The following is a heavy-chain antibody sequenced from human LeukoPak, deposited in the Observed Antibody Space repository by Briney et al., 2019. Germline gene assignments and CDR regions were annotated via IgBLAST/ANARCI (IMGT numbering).Heavy chain of an antibody. CDR3: ARDRLYCSGGSCYFLTGFDP. J-gene: IGHJ5*02. CDR2: INHSGST. CDR1: GGSFSGYY. D-gene: IGHD2-15*01. Sequence: SETLSLTCAVYGGSFSGYYWSWIRQPPGKGLEWIGEINHSGSTNYNPSLKSRVTISVDTSKNQFSLKLSSVTAADTAVYYCARDRLYCSGGSCYFLTGFDPWGQGTLVTVSS. V-gene: IGHV4-34*01.